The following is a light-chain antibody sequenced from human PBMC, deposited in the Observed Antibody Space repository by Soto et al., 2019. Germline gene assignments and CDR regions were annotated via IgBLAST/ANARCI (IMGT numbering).Light chain of an antibody. CDR1: SSDIGDDY. CDR3: SSYTSTSTLVV. J-gene: IGLJ2*01. Sequence: QSVLTQPASVSGSPGQSITISCTGTSSDIGDDYVSWYQQYPGKVPKLMIYDVTNRASGVPSRFSASKSGDTASLTISGLQAEDEADYYCSSYTSTSTLVVFGGGTQLTVL. V-gene: IGLV2-14*01. CDR2: DVT.